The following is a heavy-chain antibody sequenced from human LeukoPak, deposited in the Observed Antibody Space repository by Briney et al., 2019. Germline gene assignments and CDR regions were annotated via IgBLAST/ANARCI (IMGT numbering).Heavy chain of an antibody. CDR3: ARGGGGGYSYGLRHWFDP. CDR1: GGSITPYY. J-gene: IGHJ5*02. Sequence: SETLSLTCDVSGGSITPYYWNWIRQPPGKRLEWIGYISYSGSTDYNPSLKSRVTLSVDTSKNRLSLKLSSVTAADTAVYYCARGGGGGYSYGLRHWFDPWGQGTLVTVSS. CDR2: ISYSGST. D-gene: IGHD5-18*01. V-gene: IGHV4-59*08.